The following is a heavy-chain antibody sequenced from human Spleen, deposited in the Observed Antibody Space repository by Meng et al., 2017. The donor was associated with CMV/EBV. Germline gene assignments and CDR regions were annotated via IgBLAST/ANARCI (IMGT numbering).Heavy chain of an antibody. CDR1: GFTFSSYS. CDR2: ITSGSSYI. D-gene: IGHD1-26*01. J-gene: IGHJ4*02. V-gene: IGHV3-21*01. Sequence: SCAASGFTFSSYSMIWVRQTPGKGLEWVSSITSGSSYIYYADSLKGRFTISRDNAKNSLFLQMNSLRAEDTAIYYCARESDGRACFDYWGQGTLVTVSS. CDR3: ARESDGRACFDY.